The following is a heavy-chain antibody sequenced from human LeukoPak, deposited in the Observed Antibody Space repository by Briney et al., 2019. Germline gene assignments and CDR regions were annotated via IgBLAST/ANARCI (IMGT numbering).Heavy chain of an antibody. Sequence: PGGSLRLPCAASGFTFSSYAMSWVRQAPGKGLEWVSAISGSGGSTYYADSVKGRFTISRDNSKNTLYLQMNSLRAEDTAVYYCAKSIETSGCSYGWASPNYYYYYGMDVWGQGTTVTVSS. V-gene: IGHV3-23*01. J-gene: IGHJ6*02. CDR3: AKSIETSGCSYGWASPNYYYYYGMDV. CDR2: ISGSGGST. CDR1: GFTFSSYA. D-gene: IGHD5-18*01.